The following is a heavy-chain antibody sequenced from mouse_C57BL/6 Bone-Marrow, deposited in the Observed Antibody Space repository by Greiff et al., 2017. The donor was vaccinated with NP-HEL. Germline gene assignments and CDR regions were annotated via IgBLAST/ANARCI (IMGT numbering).Heavy chain of an antibody. CDR3: ARELGKFSY. CDR1: GFTFSSYC. V-gene: IGHV5-6*01. J-gene: IGHJ3*01. D-gene: IGHD4-1*01. CDR2: INRGGGYT. Sequence: EVQVLESGADLVKPGGSLKLSCAASGFTFSSYCMSWVRQTPEKRLEWVATINRGGGYTNYPDNLKGRFTISRDNAKNTLYLQMSSLKSEDTAMYYCARELGKFSYWGQGTLVTVSA.